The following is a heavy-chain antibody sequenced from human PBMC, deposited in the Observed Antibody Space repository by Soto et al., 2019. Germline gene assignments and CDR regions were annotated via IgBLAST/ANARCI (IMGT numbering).Heavy chain of an antibody. CDR1: GGTFSSYA. D-gene: IGHD3-3*01. V-gene: IGHV1-69*13. CDR2: IIPIFGTA. CDR3: ARDPDYDFWSGFRRPNYYYYGMDV. Sequence: SVKVSCKASGGTFSSYAISWVRQAPGQGLEWMGGIIPIFGTANYAQKFQGRVTITADESTSTAYMELSSLRSEDTAVYYCARDPDYDFWSGFRRPNYYYYGMDVWGQGTTVTVSS. J-gene: IGHJ6*02.